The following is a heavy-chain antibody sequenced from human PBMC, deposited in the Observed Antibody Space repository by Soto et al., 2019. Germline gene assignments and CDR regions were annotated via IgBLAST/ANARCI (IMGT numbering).Heavy chain of an antibody. D-gene: IGHD2-2*01. CDR2: IFFSGST. Sequence: SETLSLTCTVSGVSISSSSYYWGWIRQPPGKGLEWIGSIFFSGSTSYNPSLKSRVTISVDTSKNQFSLKLTSLTAADTAIYYCARRLLIDCSTSFCPSGFEPWCQGLLVTVS. J-gene: IGHJ5*02. CDR1: GVSISSSSYY. V-gene: IGHV4-39*01. CDR3: ARRLLIDCSTSFCPSGFEP.